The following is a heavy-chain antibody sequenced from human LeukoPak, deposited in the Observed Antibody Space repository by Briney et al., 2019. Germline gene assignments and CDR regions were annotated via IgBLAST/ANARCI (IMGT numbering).Heavy chain of an antibody. D-gene: IGHD3-10*01. J-gene: IGHJ3*02. CDR1: GYTLTELS. CDR3: ATCGRFGYYGSGSQTGAFDI. Sequence: ASVKVSCKASGYTLTELSMHWVRQAPGKGLEWMGRIDPEVGETNYAQKFQGRVTMTADKSTDTAYMELSSLRSEDTAVYYCATCGRFGYYGSGSQTGAFDIWGEGTMVTVSS. CDR2: IDPEVGET. V-gene: IGHV1-24*01.